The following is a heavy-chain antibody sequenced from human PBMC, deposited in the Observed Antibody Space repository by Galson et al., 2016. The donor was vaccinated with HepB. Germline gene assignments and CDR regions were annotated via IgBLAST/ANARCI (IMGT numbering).Heavy chain of an antibody. V-gene: IGHV1-69*06. D-gene: IGHD2-2*01. CDR3: AIGATSWPPRALGS. J-gene: IGHJ5*02. Sequence: SVKVSCRASGYTFTSYYVYWVRQAPGRGLEWVGVIIPKIGSADFLPRFQGRLTITADKSADTAYLKLTSLRSDDTAIYYCAIGATSWPPRALGSWGQGTLVTVSS. CDR1: GYTFTSYY. CDR2: IIPKIGSA.